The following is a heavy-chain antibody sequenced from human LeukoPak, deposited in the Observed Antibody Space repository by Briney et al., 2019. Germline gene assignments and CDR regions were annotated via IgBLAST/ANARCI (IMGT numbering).Heavy chain of an antibody. Sequence: SETLSLTCAVYGGSFSGYYWSWIRQPPGKGLEWIGEINHSGSTNYNPSLKSRVTISVDTSKNQFSLKLSSVTAADTAVYYCAREAYGHFDYWGQGTLVTVSS. D-gene: IGHD2-8*01. CDR2: INHSGST. J-gene: IGHJ4*02. CDR3: AREAYGHFDY. V-gene: IGHV4-34*01. CDR1: GGSFSGYY.